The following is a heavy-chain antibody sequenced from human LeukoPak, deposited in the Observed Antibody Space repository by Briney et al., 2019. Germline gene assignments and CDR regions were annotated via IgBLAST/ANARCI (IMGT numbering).Heavy chain of an antibody. CDR3: ARARPGDV. CDR2: ISSNGDST. Sequence: PGGSLRLSCAASGFTFSSYEMHWVRKAPGQGLEYVSAISSNGDSTYYANFVKGRFIISRDNSKNTLYLQMGSLRPEDMAVYYCARARPGDVWGEGTTVTVSS. CDR1: GFTFSSYE. J-gene: IGHJ6*04. V-gene: IGHV3-64*01.